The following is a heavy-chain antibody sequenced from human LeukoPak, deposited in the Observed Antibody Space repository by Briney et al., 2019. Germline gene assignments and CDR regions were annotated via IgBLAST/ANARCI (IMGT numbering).Heavy chain of an antibody. Sequence: GGSLRLSCAASGFTFSSYAMSWVRQAPGKGLEWVSSMSGSDGSTYYAASVKGRFTISRDNSKNTLYLQMNSLRAEDTAVYYCAKSLVVTAAGNYWGQGTLVTVSS. D-gene: IGHD2-2*01. CDR2: MSGSDGST. CDR1: GFTFSSYA. V-gene: IGHV3-23*01. J-gene: IGHJ4*02. CDR3: AKSLVVTAAGNY.